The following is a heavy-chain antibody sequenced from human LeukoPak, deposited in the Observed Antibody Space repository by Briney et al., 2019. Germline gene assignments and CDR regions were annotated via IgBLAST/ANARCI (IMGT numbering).Heavy chain of an antibody. CDR2: IKQDESEK. V-gene: IGHV3-7*01. Sequence: PGGSLRLSCAASGFTFSSYWMSWVRQAPGKGLEWVANIKQDESEKCYVDSVKGRFTISRDNAKNSLYLQMNSLRAEDTAVYYCARDKIEGPTKLDCWGQGILVTASS. CDR1: GFTFSSYW. CDR3: ARDKIEGPTKLDC. J-gene: IGHJ4*02. D-gene: IGHD1-1*01.